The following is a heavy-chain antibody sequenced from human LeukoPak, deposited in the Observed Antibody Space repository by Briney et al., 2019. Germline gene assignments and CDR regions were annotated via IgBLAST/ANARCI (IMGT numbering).Heavy chain of an antibody. CDR2: IYYSGST. D-gene: IGHD6-13*01. V-gene: IGHV4-39*01. CDR1: GGSIGSSSYY. CDR3: ARLDSSSWYLGFDY. J-gene: IGHJ4*02. Sequence: PSETLSLTCTVSGGSIGSSSYYWGWIRQPPGKGLEWIGSIYYSGSTYYNPSLKSRVTISVDTSKNQFSLKLSSVTAADTAVYYCARLDSSSWYLGFDYWGQGTLVTVSS.